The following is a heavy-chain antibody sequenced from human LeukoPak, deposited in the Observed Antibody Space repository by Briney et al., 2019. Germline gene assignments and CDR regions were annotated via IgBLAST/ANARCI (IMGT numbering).Heavy chain of an antibody. Sequence: GGSPRLSCAASGFTVSTNYMSWVRQAPGKGLEWVSVIYSGGSTYYADSVKGRFIISRDNSKNTLYLQMNSLRAEDTAVYYCARNGYSSGWYPIDYWGQGTLVTVSS. CDR2: IYSGGST. V-gene: IGHV3-66*01. J-gene: IGHJ4*02. D-gene: IGHD6-19*01. CDR3: ARNGYSSGWYPIDY. CDR1: GFTVSTNY.